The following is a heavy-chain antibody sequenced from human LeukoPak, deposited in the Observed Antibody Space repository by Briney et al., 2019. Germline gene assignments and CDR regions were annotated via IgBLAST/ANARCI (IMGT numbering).Heavy chain of an antibody. D-gene: IGHD3-10*01. CDR3: ARDRGGGDGMDV. CDR1: GFTFSSYS. Sequence: NPGGSLRLSCAASGFTFSSYSTNWVLHAPGKGLEWVSSISSSSSYIYYADSVKGRFTISRENAKNSLYLQMNSLRAEDTAVYYCARDRGGGDGMDVWGQGTTVTVSS. V-gene: IGHV3-21*01. CDR2: ISSSSSYI. J-gene: IGHJ6*02.